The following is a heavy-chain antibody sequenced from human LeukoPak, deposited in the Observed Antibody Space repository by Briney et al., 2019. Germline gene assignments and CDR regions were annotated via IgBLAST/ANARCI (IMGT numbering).Heavy chain of an antibody. CDR2: ISYDGSNK. D-gene: IGHD4-11*01. Sequence: GGSLRLSCAASGFTFSSYAMHWVRQAPGKGLEWVAVISYDGSNKYYADSVKGRFTISRDNSKNTLYLQMSSLRAEDTAVYYCARDPFYSNPHFDYWGQGTLVTVSS. CDR3: ARDPFYSNPHFDY. J-gene: IGHJ4*02. V-gene: IGHV3-30-3*01. CDR1: GFTFSSYA.